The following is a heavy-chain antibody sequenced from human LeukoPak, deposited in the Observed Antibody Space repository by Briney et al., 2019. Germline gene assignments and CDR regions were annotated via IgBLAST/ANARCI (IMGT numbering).Heavy chain of an antibody. CDR3: ARVGYSSGWYPLDY. CDR1: GGSITSYY. CDR2: IYATGST. V-gene: IGHV4-4*07. D-gene: IGHD6-19*01. Sequence: SETLSLTCTVSGGSITSYYWSWIRQPAGKGLEWIGRIYATGSTNYNPSLKSRVTMSVDTSKNQFSLNLNSVTAADTAVYYCARVGYSSGWYPLDYWGQGTLVTVSS. J-gene: IGHJ4*02.